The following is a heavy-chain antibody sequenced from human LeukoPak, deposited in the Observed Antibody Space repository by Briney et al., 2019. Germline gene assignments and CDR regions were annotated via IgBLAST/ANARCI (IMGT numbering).Heavy chain of an antibody. CDR3: ARDLSYYDSSGYYYGANWFDP. V-gene: IGHV1-2*02. CDR2: INPNSGGT. Sequence: GASVKVSCKASGYTFTGYYMHWVRQAPGQGLEWMGWINPNSGGTNYAQKFQGRVTMTRDMSTSTVYMELSSLRSEDTAVYYCARDLSYYDSSGYYYGANWFDPWGQGTLVTVYS. CDR1: GYTFTGYY. J-gene: IGHJ5*02. D-gene: IGHD3-22*01.